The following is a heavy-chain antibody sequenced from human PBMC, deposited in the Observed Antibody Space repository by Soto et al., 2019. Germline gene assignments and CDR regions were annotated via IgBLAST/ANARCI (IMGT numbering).Heavy chain of an antibody. V-gene: IGHV1-69*12. CDR3: ARGLYSGSYSPFDY. CDR2: IIPIFGTA. D-gene: IGHD1-26*01. Sequence: QVQLVQSGAEVKKPGSSVKVSCKASGGTFSSYAISWVRQAPGQGLGWMGGIIPIFGTANYAQTFQGRVTITADESTSTVYMELSSLRSEDTAVYYCARGLYSGSYSPFDYWCQGTLVTVSS. J-gene: IGHJ4*02. CDR1: GGTFSSYA.